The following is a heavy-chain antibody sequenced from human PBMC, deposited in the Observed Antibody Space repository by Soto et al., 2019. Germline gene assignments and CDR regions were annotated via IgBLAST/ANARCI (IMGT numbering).Heavy chain of an antibody. Sequence: SETLSLTCTVSGGSISSSSYYWGWIRQPPGKGLEWIGSIFYSGTTYYNPSLKSRVTISVDTSKNQFSLKLSSVTAADTAVYYCARLGFGSGSYWGYYYGMDVWGQGTTVT. J-gene: IGHJ6*02. D-gene: IGHD3-10*01. CDR1: GGSISSSSYY. CDR3: ARLGFGSGSYWGYYYGMDV. V-gene: IGHV4-39*01. CDR2: IFYSGTT.